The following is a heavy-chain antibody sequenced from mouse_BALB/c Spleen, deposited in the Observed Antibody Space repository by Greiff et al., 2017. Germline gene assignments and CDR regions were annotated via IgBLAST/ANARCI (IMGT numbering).Heavy chain of an antibody. CDR1: GYSITSGYY. CDR2: ISYDGSN. CDR3: ARAELYYAMDY. Sequence: EVKLMESGPGLVKPSQSLSLTCSVTGYSITSGYYWNWIRQFPGNKLEWMGYISYDGSNNYNPSLKNRISITRDTSKNQFFLKLNSVTTEDTATYYCARAELYYAMDYWGQGTSVTVSS. J-gene: IGHJ4*01. V-gene: IGHV3-6*02.